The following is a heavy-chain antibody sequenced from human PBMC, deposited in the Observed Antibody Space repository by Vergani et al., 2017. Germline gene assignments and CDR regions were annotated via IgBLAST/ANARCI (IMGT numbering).Heavy chain of an antibody. V-gene: IGHV3-23*01. D-gene: IGHD3-10*01. J-gene: IGHJ1*01. CDR2: ISSGGGDI. Sequence: EVQLLESGGGLVQPGGSRRLSCAGAGFTFDTYTMAYVRQAPWKGLEWVATISSGGGDIFYADSVKGRFTISRDNSKNTLFLQMNSLKDEDTAVYYCTTAWGLYYLHGEYFQYWGRGTLVSVSS. CDR1: GFTFDTYT. CDR3: TTAWGLYYLHGEYFQY.